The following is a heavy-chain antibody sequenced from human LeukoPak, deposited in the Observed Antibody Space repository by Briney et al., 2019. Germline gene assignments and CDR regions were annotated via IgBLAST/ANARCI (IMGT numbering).Heavy chain of an antibody. V-gene: IGHV3-64*01. CDR2: ISSNGGST. CDR1: GFTFSSYA. D-gene: IGHD3-9*01. J-gene: IGHJ5*02. CDR3: ARGSRLRYLGGWFDP. Sequence: GSLRLSCAASGFTFSSYAMHWVRQAPGKGLEYVSAISSNGGSTYYANSVKGRFTISRDNSKNTLYLQMGSLRAEDMAVYYCARGSRLRYLGGWFDPWGQGTLVTVSS.